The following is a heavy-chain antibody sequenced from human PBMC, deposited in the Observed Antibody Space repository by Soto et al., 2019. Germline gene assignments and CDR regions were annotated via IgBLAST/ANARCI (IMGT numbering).Heavy chain of an antibody. Sequence: ASVKVSCKASGYTLPGSYMHWVRQAPGQGLEWMGWINPNSGGTNYAQKFQGWVTMTRDTSISTAYMELSRLRSDDTAVYYCARRGVDRYYYYMDVWGKGTTVTVSS. J-gene: IGHJ6*03. CDR2: INPNSGGT. D-gene: IGHD3-10*01. CDR1: GYTLPGSY. CDR3: ARRGVDRYYYYMDV. V-gene: IGHV1-2*04.